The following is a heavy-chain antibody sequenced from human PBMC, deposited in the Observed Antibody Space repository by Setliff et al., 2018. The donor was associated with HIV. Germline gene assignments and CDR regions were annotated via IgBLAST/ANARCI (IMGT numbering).Heavy chain of an antibody. CDR3: ARVTTGTYYYYMDV. V-gene: IGHV1-69*13. Sequence: SVKVSCKDSGGTFSSYGISWVRQAPGQGLEWMGGIIPIFGTANYAQKFQGRVTITADESTSTAYMELSSLRSEDTAVYYCARVTTGTYYYYMDVWGKGTTVTVSS. D-gene: IGHD1-7*01. CDR2: IIPIFGTA. J-gene: IGHJ6*03. CDR1: GGTFSSYG.